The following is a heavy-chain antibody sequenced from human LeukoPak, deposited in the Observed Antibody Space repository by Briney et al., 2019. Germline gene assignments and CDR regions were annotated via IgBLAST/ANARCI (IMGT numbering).Heavy chain of an antibody. Sequence: PGGSLRLSCAASGFTFSSYWMHWVRQAPGKGLVWVSRINSDGNSTSYADSVKGRFTISRDNAKNTLYLQMNSLRAEDTAVYYCARAPTLYGSGPVLDYWGQGTLVTVSS. J-gene: IGHJ4*02. V-gene: IGHV3-74*01. D-gene: IGHD3-10*01. CDR3: ARAPTLYGSGPVLDY. CDR2: INSDGNST. CDR1: GFTFSSYW.